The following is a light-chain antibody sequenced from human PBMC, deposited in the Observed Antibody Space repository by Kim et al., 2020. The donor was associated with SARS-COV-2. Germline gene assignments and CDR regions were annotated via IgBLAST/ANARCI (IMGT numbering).Light chain of an antibody. Sequence: SGGDRVTITCRASQSVSYYLAWYQQKPGKAPNLLVFDASTLLTEVPSRFSAFGSGTDFTLTITSLQPDDFATYYCQHYDVRPPWTFGPGTKVDIK. V-gene: IGKV1-5*01. CDR3: QHYDVRPPWT. CDR2: DAS. J-gene: IGKJ1*01. CDR1: QSVSYY.